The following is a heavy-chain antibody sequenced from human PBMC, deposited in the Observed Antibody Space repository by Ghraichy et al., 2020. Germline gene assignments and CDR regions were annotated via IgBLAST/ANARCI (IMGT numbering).Heavy chain of an antibody. Sequence: GGSLRLSCAASGFSFSNYAMTWARQAPGKGLVWVSDITSGGITYYTDSVKGRFTISRDNSKNMPFLQMNSLRAEDTAVYYCAKDFDGDYLGDYWGQGTLVTVSS. V-gene: IGHV3-23*01. J-gene: IGHJ4*02. D-gene: IGHD4-17*01. CDR3: AKDFDGDYLGDY. CDR1: GFSFSNYA. CDR2: ITSGGIT.